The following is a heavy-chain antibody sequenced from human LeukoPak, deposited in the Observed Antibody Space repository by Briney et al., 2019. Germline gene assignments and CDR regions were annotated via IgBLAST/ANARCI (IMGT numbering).Heavy chain of an antibody. D-gene: IGHD5-24*01. J-gene: IGHJ4*02. Sequence: TTSETLSLTCAVYGGSFSGYYWSWIRQPPGKGLEWIGEINHSGSTNYNPSLKSRVTISVDTSKNQFSLKLSSVTAADTAVYYCARSKRWLQPNIDYWGQGTLVTVSS. CDR2: INHSGST. V-gene: IGHV4-34*01. CDR1: GGSFSGYY. CDR3: ARSKRWLQPNIDY.